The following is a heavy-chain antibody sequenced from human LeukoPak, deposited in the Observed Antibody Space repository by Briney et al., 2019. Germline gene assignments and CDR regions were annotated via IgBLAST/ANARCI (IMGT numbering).Heavy chain of an antibody. D-gene: IGHD5-12*01. Sequence: GGSLRLSCAASGFTFSSYAMSWVRQAPGKGLEWVANIKQDGSEKYYVDSVKGRFTISRDNAKNSLYLQMNSLRAEDTAVYYCARAPNSGYDSYYYYYMDVWGKGTTVTVSS. CDR3: ARAPNSGYDSYYYYYMDV. V-gene: IGHV3-7*01. CDR2: IKQDGSEK. J-gene: IGHJ6*03. CDR1: GFTFSSYA.